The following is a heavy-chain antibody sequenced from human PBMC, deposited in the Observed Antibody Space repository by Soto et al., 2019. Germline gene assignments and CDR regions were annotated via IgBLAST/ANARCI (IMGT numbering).Heavy chain of an antibody. V-gene: IGHV3-11*06. CDR1: GFTLGVYY. J-gene: IGHJ4*02. CDR2: ISCSFSYT. CDR3: ARGAY. Sequence: CGSLRLSWAASGFTLGVYYTSWIRQDPGKGLVWVSFISCSFSYTKYSYSVKGRFTIPRDHAIYSLYLQLNSLRAEDTAVYYCARGAYWGQGTLVTVPS.